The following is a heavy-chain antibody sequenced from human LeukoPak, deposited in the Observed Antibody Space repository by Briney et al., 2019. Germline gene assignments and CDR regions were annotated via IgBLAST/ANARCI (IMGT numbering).Heavy chain of an antibody. D-gene: IGHD2-15*01. CDR2: ISFSGGST. Sequence: GASLRLSCAASGFTFNTYAMTWVRQAPGKGLEWVSVISFSGGSTYYADSVKGRFTISRDNSKNTLYLQMNSLRADDTAVYYCAKPNLPYCSGGSCYGFDYWGQGTQVTVSS. V-gene: IGHV3-23*01. CDR3: AKPNLPYCSGGSCYGFDY. CDR1: GFTFNTYA. J-gene: IGHJ4*02.